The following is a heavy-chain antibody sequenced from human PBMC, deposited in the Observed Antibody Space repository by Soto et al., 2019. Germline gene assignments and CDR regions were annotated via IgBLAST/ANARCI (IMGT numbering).Heavy chain of an antibody. CDR2: ISYDGSNK. CDR3: AKEKCPLSGTYGMDV. CDR1: VFTLTRSA. D-gene: IGHD1-26*01. V-gene: IGHV3-30*18. Sequence: PGGSLRLSCAGAVFTLTRSAGSRVRQAPGKGLEWVACISYDGSNKYYADSVKGRFTISRDNSKNTLYLQMNSLRAEDTAVYYCAKEKCPLSGTYGMDVWGQGTTVTVSS. J-gene: IGHJ6*02.